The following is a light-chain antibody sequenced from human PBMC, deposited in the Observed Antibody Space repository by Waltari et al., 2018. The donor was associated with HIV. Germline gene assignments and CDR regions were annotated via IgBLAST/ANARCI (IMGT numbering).Light chain of an antibody. CDR3: SSYTRVIPYV. V-gene: IGLV2-14*01. J-gene: IGLJ1*01. CDR2: AVK. CDR1: SSDVGCGHHY. Sequence: QSALTQPASVSGSPGQSITISCPATSSDVGCGHHYVHWYQQHPGKVPKLLPYAVKIRPSWVSDRFSGSKSGNTASLTISRLQTEDEADYYCSSYTRVIPYVFGTGTKVSVL.